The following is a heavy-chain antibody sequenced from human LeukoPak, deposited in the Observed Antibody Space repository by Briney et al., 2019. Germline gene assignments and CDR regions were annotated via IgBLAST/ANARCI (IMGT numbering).Heavy chain of an antibody. CDR1: GYTFTSYC. D-gene: IGHD1-26*01. V-gene: IGHV1-18*01. Sequence: ASVKVYCKASGYTFTSYCISWVRQAPGQGLEWMEWISAYSCNTNYAEKLQGRVTMTSDTSTSTAYMELRSLRSDDTAVYYCARDLGRSGSYENFDYWGQGTLVTVSS. CDR3: ARDLGRSGSYENFDY. CDR2: ISAYSCNT. J-gene: IGHJ4*02.